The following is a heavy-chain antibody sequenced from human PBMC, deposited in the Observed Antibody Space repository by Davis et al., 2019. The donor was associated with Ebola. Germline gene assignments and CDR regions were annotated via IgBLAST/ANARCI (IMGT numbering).Heavy chain of an antibody. CDR3: ARDLIQLWHNYYYYYGMDV. Sequence: ASVKVSCKASGYTFTSYGISWVRQAPGQGLEWMGWINPNSGGTNYAQKFQGWVTMTRDTSISTAYMELSRLRSDDTAVYYCARDLIQLWHNYYYYYGMDVWGQGTTVTVSS. D-gene: IGHD5-18*01. J-gene: IGHJ6*02. CDR1: GYTFTSYG. V-gene: IGHV1-2*04. CDR2: INPNSGGT.